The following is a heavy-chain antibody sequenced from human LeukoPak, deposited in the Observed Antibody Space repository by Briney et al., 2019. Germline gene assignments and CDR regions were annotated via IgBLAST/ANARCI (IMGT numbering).Heavy chain of an antibody. V-gene: IGHV1-3*04. J-gene: IGHJ4*02. Sequence: GASVKVSCKASGYTFTNYALHWVRQAPGQRLEWMGWINTGNGNTKYSQKFQGRVTITRATSASTAYMELSSLRSGDTAVYYCARVGYSGYDSRPVFNYWGQGTLVTVSS. CDR2: INTGNGNT. CDR3: ARVGYSGYDSRPVFNY. CDR1: GYTFTNYA. D-gene: IGHD5-12*01.